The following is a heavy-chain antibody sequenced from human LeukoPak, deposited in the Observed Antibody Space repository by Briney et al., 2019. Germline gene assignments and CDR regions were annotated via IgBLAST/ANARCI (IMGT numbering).Heavy chain of an antibody. CDR1: GGSISSSSYY. J-gene: IGHJ4*02. V-gene: IGHV4-39*07. CDR2: IYTSGST. Sequence: SETLSLTCTVSGGSISSSSYYWGWIRQPPGKGLEWIGRIYTSGSTNYNPSLKSRVTMSVDTSKNQFSLKLSSVTAADTAVYYCARGKGRWFGRYFDYWGQGTLVTVSS. CDR3: ARGKGRWFGRYFDY. D-gene: IGHD3-10*01.